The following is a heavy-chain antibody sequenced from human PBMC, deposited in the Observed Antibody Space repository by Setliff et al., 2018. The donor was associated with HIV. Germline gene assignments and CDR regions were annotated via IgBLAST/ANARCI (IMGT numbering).Heavy chain of an antibody. V-gene: IGHV3-23*01. Sequence: SGGSLRLSCAPSGFTFGSYAMSWVRQAPGKGLEWVSSISGSGGSPYYADSVKGRFTISRDNSKNTLYLQMNSLRPEDTAVYYCARDTIPLVPFGYWGQGTLVTVSS. D-gene: IGHD1-1*01. J-gene: IGHJ4*02. CDR1: GFTFGSYA. CDR3: ARDTIPLVPFGY. CDR2: ISGSGGSP.